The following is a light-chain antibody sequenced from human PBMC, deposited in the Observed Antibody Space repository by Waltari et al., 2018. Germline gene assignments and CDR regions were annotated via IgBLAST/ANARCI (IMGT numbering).Light chain of an antibody. CDR3: QQGKSVPPT. Sequence: DVQMTQSPSSVAAYVGDRVTITCRASHDISTWLTWYQQKPGQAPRLLIYSASTLQTGGPARFSGSGSETDFTLTINSLQPEDFATYFCQQGKSVPPTFGQGTKVEIK. V-gene: IGKV1-12*01. CDR2: SAS. J-gene: IGKJ1*01. CDR1: HDISTW.